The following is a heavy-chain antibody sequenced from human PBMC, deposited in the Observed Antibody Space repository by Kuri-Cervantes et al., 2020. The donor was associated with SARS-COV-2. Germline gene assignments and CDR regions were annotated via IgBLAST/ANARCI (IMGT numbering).Heavy chain of an antibody. D-gene: IGHD3-16*01. CDR1: GDSISSYY. V-gene: IGHV4-59*01. CDR3: ARGGGYDYPHY. Sequence: GSLRLSCTVSGDSISSYYRSWIRQPPGKGLEWIGYIYYSGSTKYNPSLKSRVTISLNTSKNQFSLKLSSVTAADTAVYYCARGGGYDYPHYWGQGTLVTVSS. J-gene: IGHJ4*02. CDR2: IYYSGST.